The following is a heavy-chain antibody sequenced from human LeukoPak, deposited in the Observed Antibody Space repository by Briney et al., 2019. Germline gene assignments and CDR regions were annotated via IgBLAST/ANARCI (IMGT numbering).Heavy chain of an antibody. CDR3: ARDSGTTGEVKFDP. CDR1: GYSISSDYY. D-gene: IGHD3-10*01. CDR2: IYHSGST. V-gene: IGHV4-38-2*02. Sequence: PSETLSLTCSVSGYSISSDYYWGWVRQPPGKGLEWIGSIYHSGSTYYKPSLKSRVTILVDSSKNHFSLKVRSVTAADTAVYYCARDSGTTGEVKFDPWGQGTLVTVSS. J-gene: IGHJ5*02.